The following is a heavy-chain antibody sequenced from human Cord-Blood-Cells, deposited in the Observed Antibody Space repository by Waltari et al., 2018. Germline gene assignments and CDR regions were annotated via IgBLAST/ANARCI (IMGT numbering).Heavy chain of an antibody. CDR3: ATHYTAMVYYFDY. Sequence: QVQLVQSGAEVKKPGSSVKVSCKASGGTFSSYPTSWVRQAPGKGLEWMGGIIPIFGTANYAQKFQGRVTITADESTSTAYMELSSLRSEDTAVYYCATHYTAMVYYFDYWGQGTLVTVSS. CDR1: GGTFSSYP. CDR2: IIPIFGTA. V-gene: IGHV1-69*01. J-gene: IGHJ4*02. D-gene: IGHD5-18*01.